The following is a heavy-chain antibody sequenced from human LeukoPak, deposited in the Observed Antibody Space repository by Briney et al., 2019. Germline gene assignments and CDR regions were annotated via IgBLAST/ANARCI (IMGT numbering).Heavy chain of an antibody. CDR3: AGEDNSSGYRPFDI. V-gene: IGHV1-2*06. Sequence: ASVKVSCKASGYTFTGYYIQWVRQAPGQGLEWMGRINPNNGGTNYAQKFQGRATMTRDMSMSTAYMELSRLRSVDTAVYYCAGEDNSSGYRPFDIWGQGTMVTVPS. CDR1: GYTFTGYY. J-gene: IGHJ3*02. D-gene: IGHD3-22*01. CDR2: INPNNGGT.